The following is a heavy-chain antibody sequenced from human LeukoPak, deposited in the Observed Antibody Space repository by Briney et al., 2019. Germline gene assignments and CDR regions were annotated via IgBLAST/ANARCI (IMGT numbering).Heavy chain of an antibody. V-gene: IGHV3-74*01. J-gene: IGHJ4*02. CDR1: GFTFSTYW. CDR3: ARYYYDSSGYCLDY. D-gene: IGHD3-22*01. CDR2: INRDGSST. Sequence: GGSLRLSCAASGFTFSTYWMHWVRQAPGKGLVWVSRINRDGSSTTYADSVKGRFTISRDNAKNTLYLQMNSLRAEDTALYYCARYYYDSSGYCLDYWGQGTLVTVSS.